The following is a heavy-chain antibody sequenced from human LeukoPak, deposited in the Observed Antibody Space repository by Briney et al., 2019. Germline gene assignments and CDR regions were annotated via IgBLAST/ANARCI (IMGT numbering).Heavy chain of an antibody. V-gene: IGHV3-74*01. CDR1: GFTLSSYW. Sequence: TGGSLRLSCAASGFTLSSYWMHWVRQAPGKGLVWVSRINSDGSSTSYADSVKGRFTISRDNAKNTLYLQMNSLRAEDTAVYYCARDRVVVAATNYYYYMDVWGKGTTVTVSS. CDR3: ARDRVVVAATNYYYYMDV. J-gene: IGHJ6*03. D-gene: IGHD2-15*01. CDR2: INSDGSST.